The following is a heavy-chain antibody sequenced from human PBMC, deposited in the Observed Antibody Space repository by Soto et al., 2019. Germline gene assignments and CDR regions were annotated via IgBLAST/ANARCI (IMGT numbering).Heavy chain of an antibody. D-gene: IGHD3-10*01. J-gene: IGHJ4*02. Sequence: GGSLRLSCVASGLTFGSRAMTWVRQAPGEGLQWVSTITDTGGDAKYADSVRGRFVISRDNSKKTLYLQMTSLTAEDSAMYYCARGSTDSYPGSRIFDFWGRGTLVSVS. V-gene: IGHV3-23*01. CDR3: ARGSTDSYPGSRIFDF. CDR1: GLTFGSRA. CDR2: ITDTGGDA.